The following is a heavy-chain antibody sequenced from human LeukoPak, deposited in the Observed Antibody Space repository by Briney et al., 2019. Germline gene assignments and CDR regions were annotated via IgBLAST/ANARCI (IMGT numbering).Heavy chain of an antibody. J-gene: IGHJ4*02. V-gene: IGHV3-66*01. CDR2: IYSGGST. CDR1: GFTVSSNY. CDR3: ARVLGSSWYSD. D-gene: IGHD6-13*01. Sequence: GGSLRLSCAASGFTVSSNYMSWVRQAPGKGLEWVSVIYSGGSTYYADSVKGRFTISRDNSKNTLYLQMNSLRAEDTAVYYCARVLGSSWYSDWGQGTLVTVSS.